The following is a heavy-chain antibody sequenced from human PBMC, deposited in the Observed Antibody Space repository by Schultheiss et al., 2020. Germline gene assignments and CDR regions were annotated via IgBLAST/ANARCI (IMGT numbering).Heavy chain of an antibody. J-gene: IGHJ4*02. D-gene: IGHD1-26*01. CDR1: GFTFGDYG. CDR2: IRSQTHGGTT. CDR3: ARDQGPVGATGL. Sequence: GGSLRLSCTASGFTFGDYGLSWVRQAPGKGLEWVGFIRSQTHGGTTEYAASVKGRFTISRDDSKSIAYLQMNSLKTEDTAVYYCARDQGPVGATGLWGQGTLVTVSS. V-gene: IGHV3-49*04.